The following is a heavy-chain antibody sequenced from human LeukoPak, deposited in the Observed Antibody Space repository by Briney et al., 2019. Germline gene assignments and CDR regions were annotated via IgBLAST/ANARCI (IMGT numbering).Heavy chain of an antibody. J-gene: IGHJ4*02. D-gene: IGHD5-24*01. CDR1: GFTFSSYW. CDR3: ATPRDGYNAYYFDY. Sequence: GGSLRLSCAASGFTFSSYWMSWVRQAPGKGLEWVANIKQDGSEKYYVDSVKGRFTISRDNAKNSLYLQMNSLRAEDTAVYYCATPRDGYNAYYFDYWGQGTLVTVFS. CDR2: IKQDGSEK. V-gene: IGHV3-7*01.